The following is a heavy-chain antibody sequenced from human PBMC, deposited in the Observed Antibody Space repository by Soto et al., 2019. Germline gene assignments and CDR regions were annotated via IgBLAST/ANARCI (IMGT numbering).Heavy chain of an antibody. V-gene: IGHV3-23*01. CDR3: AKAHDFLSLAKYYYYVIDV. J-gene: IGHJ6*02. CDR2: ISGSGGST. CDR1: GFTFSSYA. Sequence: GGSLRLSCAASGFTFSSYAMSWVRQAPGKGLEWVSAISGSGGSTYYADSVKGRFTISRDNSKNTLYLQMNSLRAEDTAVYYCAKAHDFLSLAKYYYYVIDVWGQGSTVTGSS. D-gene: IGHD3-3*01.